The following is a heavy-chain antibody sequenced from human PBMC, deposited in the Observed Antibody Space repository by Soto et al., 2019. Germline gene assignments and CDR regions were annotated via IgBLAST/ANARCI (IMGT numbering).Heavy chain of an antibody. V-gene: IGHV3-13*04. CDR1: GFTFSSYD. J-gene: IGHJ2*01. D-gene: IGHD3-10*01. CDR2: IGTAGDT. CDR3: ARVPYYYGSGSYRLDWYFDL. Sequence: EVQLVESGGGLVQPGGSLRLSCAASGFTFSSYDMHWVRQATGKGLEWVSAIGTAGDTYYTGSVKGRFTISRENAKNSLYLQMNSLRAGDTAVYYCARVPYYYGSGSYRLDWYFDLWGRGTLVTVSS.